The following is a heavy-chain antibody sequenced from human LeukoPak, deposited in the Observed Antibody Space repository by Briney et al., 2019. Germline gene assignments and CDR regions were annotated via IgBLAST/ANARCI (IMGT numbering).Heavy chain of an antibody. V-gene: IGHV3-7*04. CDR3: ARDSPGYLAYDS. CDR2: IKEDGSAT. CDR1: GFSFSSYS. J-gene: IGHJ4*02. D-gene: IGHD1-1*01. Sequence: GGSLRLSCTGSGFSFSSYSMNWVRQAPGKGPEWVANIKEDGSATYYVDSVKGRFTISRDNAKKSLYLQMNSLRAEDTAVYYCARDSPGYLAYDSWGQGTLVTVSS.